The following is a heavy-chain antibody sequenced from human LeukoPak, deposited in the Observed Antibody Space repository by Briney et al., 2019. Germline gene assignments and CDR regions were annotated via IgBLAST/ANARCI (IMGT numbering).Heavy chain of an antibody. D-gene: IGHD3-10*01. V-gene: IGHV3-21*01. J-gene: IGHJ5*02. CDR2: ISSSSSYI. CDR1: GFTFSSYS. CDR3: ASYYGSGRNWFDP. Sequence: PGGSLRLSCAASGFTFSSYSMNWVRQAPGKGLEWVSSISSSSSYIYYADSVKGRFTISRDNAKNSLYLQMNSLRAEDTAVYYCASYYGSGRNWFDPWGQGTLVTVSS.